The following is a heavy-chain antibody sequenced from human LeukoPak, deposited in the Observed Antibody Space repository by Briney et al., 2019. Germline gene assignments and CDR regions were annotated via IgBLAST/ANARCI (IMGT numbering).Heavy chain of an antibody. Sequence: SETLSLTCAVYGGSFSGYYWSWIRQPPGKGLEWIGETNHSGSTNYNPSLKSRVTISVDTSKNQFSLKLSSVTAADTAVYYCARGPYYYDSSGSFDYWGQGTLVTVSS. CDR3: ARGPYYYDSSGSFDY. V-gene: IGHV4-34*01. CDR2: TNHSGST. D-gene: IGHD3-22*01. CDR1: GGSFSGYY. J-gene: IGHJ4*02.